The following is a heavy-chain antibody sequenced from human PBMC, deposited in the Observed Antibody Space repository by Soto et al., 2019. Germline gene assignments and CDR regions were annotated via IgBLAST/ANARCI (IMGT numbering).Heavy chain of an antibody. CDR1: GFTFSSYS. D-gene: IGHD3-9*01. CDR3: ARRTPAHYDTLTGASPFDY. CDR2: ISSSSSYI. V-gene: IGHV3-21*01. J-gene: IGHJ4*02. Sequence: GGSLRLSCAASGFTFSSYSMNWVRQAPGKGLEWVSSISSSSSYIYYADSVKGRFTISRDNAKNSLYLQMNSLRAEDTAVYYCARRTPAHYDTLTGASPFDYWGQGTLVTVSS.